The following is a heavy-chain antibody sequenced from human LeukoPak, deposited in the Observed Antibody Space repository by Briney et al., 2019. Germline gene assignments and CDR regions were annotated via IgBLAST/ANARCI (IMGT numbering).Heavy chain of an antibody. CDR3: AREGARLTLDY. V-gene: IGHV3-64*01. D-gene: IGHD3-16*01. CDR2: ISTNGGST. Sequence: GGSLRLSCAASGFTFSSYAMYWVRQAPGKGLEYVSAISTNGGSTYYANSVKGRFTISRDNSKNTLYLQMGSLRAEDMAVYYCAREGARLTLDYWGQGTLVTVSS. J-gene: IGHJ4*02. CDR1: GFTFSSYA.